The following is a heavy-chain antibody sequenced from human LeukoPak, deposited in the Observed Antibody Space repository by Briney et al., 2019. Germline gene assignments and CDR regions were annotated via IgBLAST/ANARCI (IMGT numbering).Heavy chain of an antibody. D-gene: IGHD2/OR15-2a*01. J-gene: IGHJ4*02. V-gene: IGHV1-2*05. CDR1: GYTFVAYH. CDR2: IHPSSGAT. Sequence: ASVRVSCKASGYTFVAYHMHWVRQAPGQGLEWMGRIHPSSGATNYAQRFQGRVTLTRDTSINTAYMELSRLTSDETGVYYCARDRPFEEWGEGTLVSVCS. CDR3: ARDRPFEE.